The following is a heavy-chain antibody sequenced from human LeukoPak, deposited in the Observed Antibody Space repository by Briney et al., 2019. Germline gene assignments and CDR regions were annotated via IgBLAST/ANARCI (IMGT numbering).Heavy chain of an antibody. CDR3: ARASARYFDWLPNSYYFDY. J-gene: IGHJ4*02. D-gene: IGHD3-9*01. CDR1: GGTFNNYG. Sequence: GASVKVSCKASGGTFNNYGINWVRQAPGQGLEWMGGIIPIFGTANYQQKFQGRVTITADESTSTAYMSLSRLRFEDTAVYYCARASARYFDWLPNSYYFDYWGQGTLVTVSS. CDR2: IIPIFGTA. V-gene: IGHV1-69*13.